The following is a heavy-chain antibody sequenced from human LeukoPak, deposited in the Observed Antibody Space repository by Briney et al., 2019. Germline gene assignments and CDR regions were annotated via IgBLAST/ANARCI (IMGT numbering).Heavy chain of an antibody. D-gene: IGHD6-13*01. V-gene: IGHV1-46*01. CDR3: ARVRYAAGAPFDY. Sequence: ASVKVSCTASGYTFTSYYMHWVRQAPGQGLEWMGIINPSGGSTSYAQKFQGRVTMTRDMSTSTVYMELSSLRSEDTAVYYCARVRYAAGAPFDYWGQGTLVTVSS. CDR1: GYTFTSYY. J-gene: IGHJ4*02. CDR2: INPSGGST.